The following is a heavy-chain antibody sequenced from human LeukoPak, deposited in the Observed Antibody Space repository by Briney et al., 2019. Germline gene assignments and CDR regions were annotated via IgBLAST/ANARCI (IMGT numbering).Heavy chain of an antibody. Sequence: PSETLSLTCTVSGGSISSYYWSWIRQPPGKGLEWIGYIYYSGSTNYNPSLKSRVTISVDTSKNQFSLKLSSVTAADTAVYYCARGYSSSWPAGGDYWGQGTLVTVSS. CDR1: GGSISSYY. CDR3: ARGYSSSWPAGGDY. J-gene: IGHJ4*02. CDR2: IYYSGST. D-gene: IGHD6-13*01. V-gene: IGHV4-59*01.